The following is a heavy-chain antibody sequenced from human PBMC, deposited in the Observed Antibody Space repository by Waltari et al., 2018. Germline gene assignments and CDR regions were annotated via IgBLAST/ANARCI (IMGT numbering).Heavy chain of an antibody. V-gene: IGHV4-4*02. D-gene: IGHD2-15*01. Sequence: QESGPGLVKPSDTLSLTCVVSGGSIDSSDWWTWVRQSPQKGLVWIGEVSRRGRTNYAGTLRGRVTISIDTVKNEVSLTLTSVTAADSAVYFCARDGDGGQALHFWGQGLPVTVTS. CDR3: ARDGDGGQALHF. CDR2: VSRRGRT. J-gene: IGHJ4*02. CDR1: GGSIDSSDW.